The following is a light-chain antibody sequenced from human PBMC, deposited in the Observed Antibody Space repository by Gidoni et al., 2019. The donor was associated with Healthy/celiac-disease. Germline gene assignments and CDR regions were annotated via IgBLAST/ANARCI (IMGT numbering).Light chain of an antibody. J-gene: IGKJ2*01. CDR3: QLSYRTRT. CDR2: AAS. Sequence: DSQLTQSPSSLSASVGDRVTLTGRASQSIISYLNRYQQQPEKAPNLLIYAASSLQSGLPSTFSGSGCGTSFTLTTSSLQTEDFATSYCQLSYRTRTFGQGTKLEIK. CDR1: QSIISY. V-gene: IGKV1-39*01.